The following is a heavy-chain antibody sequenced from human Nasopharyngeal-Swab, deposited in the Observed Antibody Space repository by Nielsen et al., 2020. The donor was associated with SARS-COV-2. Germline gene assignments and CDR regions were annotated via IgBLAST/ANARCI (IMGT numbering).Heavy chain of an antibody. D-gene: IGHD6-19*01. CDR2: ISYDGSNK. Sequence: GGSLRLSCAASGFTFSSYGMHWVRQAPGKGLEWVAVISYDGSNKYYADSVKGRFTISRDNSKNTLYLQMNSLRAEDTAVYYCARVPTSYSSNGDYYYGMDVWGQGTTVTVSS. V-gene: IGHV3-30*03. J-gene: IGHJ6*02. CDR1: GFTFSSYG. CDR3: ARVPTSYSSNGDYYYGMDV.